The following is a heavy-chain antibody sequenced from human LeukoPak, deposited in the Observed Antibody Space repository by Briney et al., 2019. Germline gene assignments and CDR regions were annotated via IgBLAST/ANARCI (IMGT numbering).Heavy chain of an antibody. Sequence: ASVEVSCTASGYTFTGYGISWVRQAPGQGLEWMGWISAYNGNTKYAQKVHDRVTMTTDTSTSTAYMELRSLRSDDTAVYYCARDLGTITSGLKGYWGQGTLVTISS. CDR2: ISAYNGNT. CDR3: ARDLGTITSGLKGY. CDR1: GYTFTGYG. V-gene: IGHV1-18*01. D-gene: IGHD5-24*01. J-gene: IGHJ4*02.